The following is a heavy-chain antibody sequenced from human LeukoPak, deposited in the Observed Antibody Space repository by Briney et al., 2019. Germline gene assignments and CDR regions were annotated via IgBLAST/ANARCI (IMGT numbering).Heavy chain of an antibody. J-gene: IGHJ4*02. CDR1: GFTFSSYG. CDR2: IRHDGSNK. CDR3: AKAGGPYYYNSSGYPAFDY. Sequence: PGGSLRLSCAASGFTFSSYGMHWVRQAPGKGLEWVAFIRHDGSNKYYADSVKGRFTISRDKSKNTLYLQLNSLRAEDTAVYYCAKAGGPYYYNSSGYPAFDYWGQGTLVTVSS. V-gene: IGHV3-30*02. D-gene: IGHD3-22*01.